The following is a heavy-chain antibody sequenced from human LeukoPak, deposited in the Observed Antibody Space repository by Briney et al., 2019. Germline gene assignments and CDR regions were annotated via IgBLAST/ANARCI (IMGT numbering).Heavy chain of an antibody. J-gene: IGHJ4*02. D-gene: IGHD6-13*01. CDR3: ARELRQQPGLYD. V-gene: IGHV3-30*19. CDR2: ISYDGSNK. Sequence: PGGSLRLSCAASGFTFSNFGMHWVRQAPGKGLEWVAVISYDGSNKYYADSVKGRFTISRDNSKNTLYLQMNSLRAEDTAVYYCARELRQQPGLYDWGQGTLVTVSS. CDR1: GFTFSNFG.